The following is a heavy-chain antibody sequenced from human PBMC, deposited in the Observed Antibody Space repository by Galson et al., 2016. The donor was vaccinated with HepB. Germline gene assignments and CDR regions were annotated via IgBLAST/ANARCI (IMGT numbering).Heavy chain of an antibody. V-gene: IGHV3-53*01. Sequence: LRLSCAASGFSVSKFYLIWVRQAPGEGLEWISTIYNDGSTHYADSVGGRFTFSRDNSKNTLYLQMNNLRANDTAVYYCAREFQYESRGFAHRRPFDYWGQGTLVTVAS. CDR2: IYNDGST. CDR3: AREFQYESRGFAHRRPFDY. J-gene: IGHJ4*02. CDR1: GFSVSKFY. D-gene: IGHD3-22*01.